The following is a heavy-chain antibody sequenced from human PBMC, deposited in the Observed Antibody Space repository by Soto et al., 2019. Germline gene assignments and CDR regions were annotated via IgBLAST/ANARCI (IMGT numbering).Heavy chain of an antibody. CDR1: GGTFSSYA. CDR3: ARHEDYYGMDV. CDR2: IIPIFGTA. J-gene: IGHJ6*02. V-gene: IGHV1-69*06. Sequence: GASVKVSCKASGGTFSSYAISWVRQAPGQGLEWMGGIIPIFGTANYAQKFQGRVTITADKSISTAYLQWSSLKASDTAMYYCARHEDYYGMDVWGQGTTVTVSS.